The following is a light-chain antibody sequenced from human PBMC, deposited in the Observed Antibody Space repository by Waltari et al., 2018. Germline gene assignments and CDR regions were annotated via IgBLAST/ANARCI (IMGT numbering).Light chain of an antibody. CDR2: LAS. V-gene: IGKV4-1*01. Sequence: DIVMTQSPDSLAVSLGERATINCKSRKRVFYRPNNKNYLTWYQQKPGQPPKLLIYLASIRESGVPDRFSGSGSGTDFTLTISSLQTEDVAVYYCHQYYDTPWTFGQGTKVEIK. CDR3: HQYYDTPWT. CDR1: KRVFYRPNNKNY. J-gene: IGKJ1*01.